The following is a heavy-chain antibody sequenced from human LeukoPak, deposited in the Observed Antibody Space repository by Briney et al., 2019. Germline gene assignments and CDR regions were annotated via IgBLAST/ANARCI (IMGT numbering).Heavy chain of an antibody. V-gene: IGHV3-30*02. J-gene: IGHJ4*02. Sequence: GGSLRLSCAASGFTLSNFCMHWVRQAPGKGLEWVGIIRTDGSTKYDVNAVKGRFTISRDNSKNTLYMKMDSLRAEDTAVYYCGKARQDSHYNSVSSGRGFDYWGQGTLVTVSS. CDR1: GFTLSNFC. CDR2: IRTDGSTK. CDR3: GKARQDSHYNSVSSGRGFDY. D-gene: IGHD2/OR15-2a*01.